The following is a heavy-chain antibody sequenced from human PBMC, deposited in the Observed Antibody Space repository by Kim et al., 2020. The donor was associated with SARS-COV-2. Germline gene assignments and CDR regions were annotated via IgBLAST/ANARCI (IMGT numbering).Heavy chain of an antibody. CDR2: FYYSGNT. D-gene: IGHD2-21*02. V-gene: IGHV4-39*07. Sequence: SETLSLTCTVSGDSITSSTYYWGWIRQPPGKGLEWIGSFYYSGNTYSNPSLKSRLTISVDPSKNQFSLKLTSVTTADTAIYYCARGHIVVVTAQEEFFQ. CDR1: GDSITSSTYY. CDR3: ARGHIVVVTAQEEFFQ. J-gene: IGHJ1*01.